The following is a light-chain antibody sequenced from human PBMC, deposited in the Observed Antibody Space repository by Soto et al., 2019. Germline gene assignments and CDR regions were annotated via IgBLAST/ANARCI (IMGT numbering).Light chain of an antibody. Sequence: QSALTQPASVSGSPGQSITISCTGSSSDMGAYDYVSWYQQRPVKAPKLMIFDVTNRPSGVSDRFSGSKSGNTASLTISGLQTEDEADYYCSSYTSSSTPYVFGTGTKVTVL. CDR2: DVT. J-gene: IGLJ1*01. V-gene: IGLV2-14*01. CDR1: SSDMGAYDY. CDR3: SSYTSSSTPYV.